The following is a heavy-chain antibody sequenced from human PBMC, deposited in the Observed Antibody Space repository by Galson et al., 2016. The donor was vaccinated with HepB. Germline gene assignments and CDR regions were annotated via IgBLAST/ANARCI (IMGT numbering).Heavy chain of an antibody. Sequence: SLRLSCAASGFTFSSYSMNWVRQAPGKRLEWVSTVGTGHFKHYADSVKGRFIVSRDNSENTLYLQMNSLRADDTALYFCAREGYSSGHCGAFNIWGRGTVVAVSS. CDR2: VGTGHFK. CDR3: AREGYSSGHCGAFNI. D-gene: IGHD6-19*01. V-gene: IGHV3-21*04. CDR1: GFTFSSYS. J-gene: IGHJ3*02.